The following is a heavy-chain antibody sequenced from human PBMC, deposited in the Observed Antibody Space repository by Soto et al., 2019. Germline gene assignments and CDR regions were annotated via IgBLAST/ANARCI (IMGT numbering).Heavy chain of an antibody. V-gene: IGHV4-59*08. Sequence: SETLSLTCTVSGGSISSYYWSWTRQPPGKGLEWIGYIYFRGTTNYNPSLKSRVTISADTSKNQFSLKLSSVTAADTAVYYCARSFMVRGVATPLIDYWGQGTLVTVSS. J-gene: IGHJ4*02. D-gene: IGHD3-10*01. CDR1: GGSISSYY. CDR2: IYFRGTT. CDR3: ARSFMVRGVATPLIDY.